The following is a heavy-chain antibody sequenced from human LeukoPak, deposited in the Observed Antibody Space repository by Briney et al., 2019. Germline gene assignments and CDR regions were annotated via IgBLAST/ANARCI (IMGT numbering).Heavy chain of an antibody. CDR3: ARVSSSRNYYGSGSYYKYNWFDP. Sequence: PSETLSLTCTVSGGSISSYYWSWIRQPPGKGLEWIGYIYYSGSTNYNPSLKSRVTISVDTSKNQFSLRLSSVTAADTAVYYCARVSSSRNYYGSGSYYKYNWFDPWGQGTLVTVSS. D-gene: IGHD3-10*01. CDR2: IYYSGST. V-gene: IGHV4-59*01. CDR1: GGSISSYY. J-gene: IGHJ5*02.